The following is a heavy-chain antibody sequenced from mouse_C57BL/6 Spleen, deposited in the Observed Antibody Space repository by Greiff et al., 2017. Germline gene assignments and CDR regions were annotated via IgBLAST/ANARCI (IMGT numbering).Heavy chain of an antibody. CDR1: GYTFTGYE. V-gene: IGHV1-15*01. D-gene: IGHD3-2*02. CDR3: TRCVRGWYGC. Sequence: QVQLQQSGAELVRPGASVTLSCKASGYTFTGYEMHWVKQTPVHGLEWIGAIDPETGGTAYNQKFKGKAILTADKSSSTAYMELRSLTSEDSAVYDGTRCVRGWYGCWGQVIRVTVSA. J-gene: IGHJ3*02. CDR2: IDPETGGT.